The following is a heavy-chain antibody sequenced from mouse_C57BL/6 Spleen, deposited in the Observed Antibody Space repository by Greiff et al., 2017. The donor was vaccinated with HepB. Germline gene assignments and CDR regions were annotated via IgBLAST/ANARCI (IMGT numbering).Heavy chain of an antibody. V-gene: IGHV3-1*01. CDR1: GYSITSGYD. J-gene: IGHJ4*01. Sequence: EVKLQESGPGMVKPSQSLSLTCTVTGYSITSGYDWHWIRHFPGNKLEWMGYISYSGSTNYNPSLKSRISITHDTSKNHFFLKLNSVTTEDTATYYCARSSTMVTGYAMDYWGQGTSVTVSS. CDR3: ARSSTMVTGYAMDY. CDR2: ISYSGST. D-gene: IGHD2-2*01.